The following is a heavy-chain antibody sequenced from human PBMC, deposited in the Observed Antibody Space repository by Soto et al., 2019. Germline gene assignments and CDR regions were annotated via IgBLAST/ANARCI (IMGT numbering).Heavy chain of an antibody. Sequence: ASVKVSCKASGYSFTDYYIHCVRQAPGQGLEWVARINPNTGATNSAQKFQGRVTMTWDSSLSTAYVELSGLTSDDTAVYYCARDGHFWSAYSTKGGFTGFVNWGQGSMVTVSS. CDR3: ARDGHFWSAYSTKGGFTGFVN. D-gene: IGHD3-3*02. CDR1: GYSFTDYY. V-gene: IGHV1-2*06. CDR2: INPNTGAT. J-gene: IGHJ4*02.